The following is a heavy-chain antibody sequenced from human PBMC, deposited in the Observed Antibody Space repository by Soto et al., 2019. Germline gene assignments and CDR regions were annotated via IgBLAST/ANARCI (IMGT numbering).Heavy chain of an antibody. D-gene: IGHD1-26*01. V-gene: IGHV4-59*01. J-gene: IGHJ4*02. CDR1: GGSISSYY. Sequence: PSETLSLTCTVSGGSISSYYWSWIRQPPGKGLEWIGYIYYSGSTNYNPSLKSRVTISVDTSKNQFSLKLSSVTAADTAVYYCASRAAYSGSLDYWGQGTLVTVS. CDR2: IYYSGST. CDR3: ASRAAYSGSLDY.